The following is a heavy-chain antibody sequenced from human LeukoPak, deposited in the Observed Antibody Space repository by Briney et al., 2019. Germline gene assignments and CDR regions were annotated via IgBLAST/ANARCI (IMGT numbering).Heavy chain of an antibody. CDR3: ARDLGPYPGGFDY. D-gene: IGHD3-16*01. CDR1: GFTFSNYA. J-gene: IGHJ4*02. CDR2: ISYDGSYK. Sequence: GGSLRLSCAASGFTFSNYAMHWVRQAPGKGQEWVAVISYDGSYKYYRDSVKGRFTISRDNSKNTLYLQMNSPRAEDTAVYYCARDLGPYPGGFDYWGLGTLVTVSS. V-gene: IGHV3-30*04.